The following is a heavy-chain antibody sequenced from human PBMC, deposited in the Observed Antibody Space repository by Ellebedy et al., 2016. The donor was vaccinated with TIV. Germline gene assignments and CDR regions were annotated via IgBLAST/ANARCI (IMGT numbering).Heavy chain of an antibody. CDR2: IYYSGST. V-gene: IGHV4-39*01. CDR3: ARGSMTTHYYWYFDL. Sequence: MPGGSLRLSCTVSGGSISSSGYYWGWIRQPPGKGLEWIGSIYYSGSTYYNPSLKSRVTISVDTSKNQFSLKLSSVTAAQTAVYYCARGSMTTHYYWYFDLWGRGTLVTVSS. CDR1: GGSISSSGYY. D-gene: IGHD4-17*01. J-gene: IGHJ2*01.